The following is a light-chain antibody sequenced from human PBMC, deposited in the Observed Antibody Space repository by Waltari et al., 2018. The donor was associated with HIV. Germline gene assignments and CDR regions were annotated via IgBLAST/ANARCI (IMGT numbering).Light chain of an antibody. Sequence: VLSQYPASLSLSPGDGATLSCRASDRVSNYLAWYQQKPGQAPRLLTCDASTRATGIAAMFSGSGSRTDVTLTISSLEPEDFALYYCQQRNNWPPEVYFGQGTRLEIK. V-gene: IGKV3-11*01. CDR2: DAS. CDR3: QQRNNWPPEVY. J-gene: IGKJ5*01. CDR1: DRVSNY.